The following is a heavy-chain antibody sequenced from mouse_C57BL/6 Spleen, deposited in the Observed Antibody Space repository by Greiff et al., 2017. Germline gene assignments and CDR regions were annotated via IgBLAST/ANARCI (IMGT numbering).Heavy chain of an antibody. CDR2: IYPSDSET. J-gene: IGHJ4*01. Sequence: QVQLQPPGAELVRPGSSVKLSCKASGYTFTSYWMDWVKQRPGQGLEWIGNIYPSDSETHYNQKFKDKATLTVDKSSSTAYMQLSSLTSEDSAVYYCARSDDYYAMDYWGQGTSVTVSS. V-gene: IGHV1-61*01. CDR1: GYTFTSYW. CDR3: ARSDDYYAMDY.